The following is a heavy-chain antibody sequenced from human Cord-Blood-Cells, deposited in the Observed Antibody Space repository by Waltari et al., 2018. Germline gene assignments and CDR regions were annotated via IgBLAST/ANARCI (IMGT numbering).Heavy chain of an antibody. J-gene: IGHJ3*02. CDR3: ARRAVIAFDI. CDR1: GGSISSSSYY. Sequence: QLQLQESGPGLVKPSETLSLTCTVSGGSISSSSYYWGWIRQPPGKGLEWIGSIYYSGSTYYNPSRKSRVTISVDTSKNQFSLKLSSVTAADTAVYYCARRAVIAFDIWGQGTMVTVSS. CDR2: IYYSGST. D-gene: IGHD3-22*01. V-gene: IGHV4-39*01.